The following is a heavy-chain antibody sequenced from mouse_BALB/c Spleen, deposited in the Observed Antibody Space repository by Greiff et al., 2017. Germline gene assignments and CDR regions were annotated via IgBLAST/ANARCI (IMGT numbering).Heavy chain of an antibody. V-gene: IGHV3-2*02. CDR2: ISYSGST. J-gene: IGHJ3*01. Sequence: EVKLQESGPGLVKPSQSLSLTCTVTGYSITSDYAWNWIRQFPGNKLEWMGYISYSGSTSYNPSLKSRISITRDTSKNQFFLQLNSVTTEDTATYYCARGIYDGLAWFAYWGQGTLVTVSA. CDR1: GYSITSDYA. D-gene: IGHD2-3*01. CDR3: ARGIYDGLAWFAY.